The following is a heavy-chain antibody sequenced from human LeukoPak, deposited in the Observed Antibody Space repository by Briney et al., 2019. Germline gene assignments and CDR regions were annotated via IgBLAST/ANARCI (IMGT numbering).Heavy chain of an antibody. Sequence: PGGSLRLSCAASGFTFSNAWMSWVRQAPGKGLEWVGRIKSKTDGGTTDYAAPVKGRFTISRDDSKNTLYLQMNSLKTEDTAVYYCTTDLSSSWYVSWFDPWGQGTLVTVSS. CDR1: GFTFSNAW. V-gene: IGHV3-15*01. J-gene: IGHJ5*02. CDR3: TTDLSSSWYVSWFDP. CDR2: IKSKTDGGTT. D-gene: IGHD6-13*01.